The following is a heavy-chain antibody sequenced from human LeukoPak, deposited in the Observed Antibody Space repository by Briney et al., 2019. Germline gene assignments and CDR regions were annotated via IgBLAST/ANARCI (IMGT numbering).Heavy chain of an antibody. CDR2: ISYSGST. CDR1: ADSFSSHY. CDR3: ARDLVTVTKGFDI. J-gene: IGHJ3*02. V-gene: IGHV4-59*11. D-gene: IGHD4-17*01. Sequence: SETLSLTCAVSADSFSSHYWTWIRQPPGKGLEWIGYISYSGSTNYNPSLKSRVTISIDTSKNQFSLKLSSVTAADTAVYYCARDLVTVTKGFDIWGQGTMVSVSS.